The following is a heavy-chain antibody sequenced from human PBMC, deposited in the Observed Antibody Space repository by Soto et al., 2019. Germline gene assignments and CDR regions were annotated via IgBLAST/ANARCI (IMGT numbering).Heavy chain of an antibody. Sequence: SVKVSCKASGGTFSSYAISWVRQAPGQGLEWMGGIIPIFGTANYAQKFQGRVTITADESTSTAYMELSSLRSEDTAVYYCARDLPPPYYDILTGYYIGYYYYGMDVWGQGTTVTVSS. D-gene: IGHD3-9*01. V-gene: IGHV1-69*13. CDR2: IIPIFGTA. J-gene: IGHJ6*02. CDR3: ARDLPPPYYDILTGYYIGYYYYGMDV. CDR1: GGTFSSYA.